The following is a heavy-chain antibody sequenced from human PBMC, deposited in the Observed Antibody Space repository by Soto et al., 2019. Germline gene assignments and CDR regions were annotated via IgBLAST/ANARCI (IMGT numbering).Heavy chain of an antibody. Sequence: QVQLVQSGAEVRKPGSSVKVSCKASGGTFSRHAISWVRQAPGQGLEWMGGIIPIFGTANHAQKFQARVTIIADESTSTVYMELSSLRSEDTAMYYCARGWGYDSNDYYYAYWGQGILVIVSS. CDR2: IIPIFGTA. V-gene: IGHV1-69*01. D-gene: IGHD3-22*01. CDR1: GGTFSRHA. CDR3: ARGWGYDSNDYYYAY. J-gene: IGHJ4*02.